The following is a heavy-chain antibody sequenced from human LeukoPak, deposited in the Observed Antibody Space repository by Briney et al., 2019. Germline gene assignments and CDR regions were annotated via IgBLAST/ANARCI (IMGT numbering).Heavy chain of an antibody. D-gene: IGHD2-2*01. CDR3: ARDSLVVVPAAIGSA. Sequence: ASVKVSCKASGYTFTCYAISWVRQAPGQGLEWMGWISSYNGNTHYAQKLQGRVTMTTDTSTSTAYMELRSLRSDDTAVYYCARDSLVVVPAAIGSAWGQGTLVTVSS. J-gene: IGHJ4*02. CDR2: ISSYNGNT. V-gene: IGHV1-18*01. CDR1: GYTFTCYA.